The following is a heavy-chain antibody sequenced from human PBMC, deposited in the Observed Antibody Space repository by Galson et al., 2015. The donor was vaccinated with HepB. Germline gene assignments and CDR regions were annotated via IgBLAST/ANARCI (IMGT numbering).Heavy chain of an antibody. V-gene: IGHV3-30-3*01. CDR1: GFTFSSYA. J-gene: IGHJ6*02. D-gene: IGHD3-10*01. Sequence: SLRLSCAASGFTFSSYAMHWVRQAPGKGLEWVAVISYDGSNKYYADSVKGRFTISRDNSKNTLYLQMNSLRAEDTAVYYCARAMVRGDHYHYYYGMDVWGQGTTVTVSS. CDR3: ARAMVRGDHYHYYYGMDV. CDR2: ISYDGSNK.